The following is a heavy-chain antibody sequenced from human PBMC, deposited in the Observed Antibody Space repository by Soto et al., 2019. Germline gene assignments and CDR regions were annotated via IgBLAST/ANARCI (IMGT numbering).Heavy chain of an antibody. V-gene: IGHV1-8*01. CDR3: ARGIPADTVYYYYYMDG. Sequence: ASVKVSCKASGYTFTSYDINWVRQATGQGLGWMGWMNPNSGNTGYAQKFQGRVTMTRNTSISTAYMELSSLRSEDTAVYYCARGIPADTVYYYYYMDGWGKGTRVTVAS. J-gene: IGHJ6*03. D-gene: IGHD6-13*01. CDR2: MNPNSGNT. CDR1: GYTFTSYD.